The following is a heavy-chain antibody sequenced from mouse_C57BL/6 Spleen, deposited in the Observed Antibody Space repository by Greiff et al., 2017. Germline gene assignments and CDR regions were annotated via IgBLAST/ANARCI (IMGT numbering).Heavy chain of an antibody. V-gene: IGHV14-2*01. CDR2: IDPEDGET. CDR1: GFNIKDYY. J-gene: IGHJ3*01. D-gene: IGHD1-1*01. CDR3: ASITTVVATEAY. Sequence: VQLKQSGAELVKPGASVKLSCTASGFNIKDYYMHWVKQRTEQGLEWIGRIDPEDGETKYAPKFQGKATITADTSSNTAYLHLSSLTSEDTAVYYCASITTVVATEAYWGQGTLVTVSA.